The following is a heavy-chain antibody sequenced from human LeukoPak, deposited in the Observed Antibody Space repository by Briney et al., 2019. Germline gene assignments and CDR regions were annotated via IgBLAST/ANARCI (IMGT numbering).Heavy chain of an antibody. CDR1: GFTFSSFA. CDR3: ARGRFSKSANCFDP. V-gene: IGHV3-48*01. Sequence: GGSLRLSCASSGFTFSSFAMNWVRQAPGKGLEWLSYISVGSGTIYYADSVKGRFTISRDNAKNSLYLQMNSLRAEDTAVYYCARGRFSKSANCFDPWGQGTLVTVSS. D-gene: IGHD4/OR15-4a*01. CDR2: ISVGSGTI. J-gene: IGHJ5*02.